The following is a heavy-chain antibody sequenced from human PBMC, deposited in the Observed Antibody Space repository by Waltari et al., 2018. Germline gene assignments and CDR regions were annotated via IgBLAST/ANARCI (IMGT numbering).Heavy chain of an antibody. CDR3: ARYYGNGEGWLDP. Sequence: QLQLQESGPGLVKPSETLSLTCTVSGGSISSGSYYWGWIRQPPGKGLESIGYISYSGNTYDNLSLKSRVTMSVDTSRDQYSLSLRSVAAADTAVYYCARYYGNGEGWLDPWGQGTLVTVSS. V-gene: IGHV4-39*07. D-gene: IGHD3-3*01. CDR2: ISYSGNT. CDR1: GGSISSGSYY. J-gene: IGHJ5*02.